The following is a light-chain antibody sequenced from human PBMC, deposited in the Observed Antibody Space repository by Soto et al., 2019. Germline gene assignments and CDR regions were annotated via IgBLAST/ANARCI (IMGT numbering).Light chain of an antibody. CDR1: QAISSN. J-gene: IGKJ4*01. V-gene: IGKV3-15*01. CDR2: GAS. Sequence: EIVMTQSPVTLSVSRGERATLSCRANQAISSNLAWYQQKPGQAPRLLIYGASTRATGIPDRFSGSGSGTEFTLTISSLQSEDFAVYYCQHYNNWLGTFGGGTKVEIK. CDR3: QHYNNWLGT.